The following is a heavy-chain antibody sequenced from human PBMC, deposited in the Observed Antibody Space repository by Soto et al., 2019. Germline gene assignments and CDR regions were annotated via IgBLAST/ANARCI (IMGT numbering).Heavy chain of an antibody. D-gene: IGHD5-18*01. CDR2: ISGSGGST. J-gene: IGHJ4*02. CDR3: ASGIQLWHYFDY. Sequence: EVQLLESGGGLVQPGGSLRLSCAASGFTFSSYAMSWVRQAPGKGLEWVSAISGSGGSTYYADSVKGRFTISRDNSKNTLYLQMNSLRAEDTAVYYCASGIQLWHYFDYWGQGTLVTVSS. V-gene: IGHV3-23*01. CDR1: GFTFSSYA.